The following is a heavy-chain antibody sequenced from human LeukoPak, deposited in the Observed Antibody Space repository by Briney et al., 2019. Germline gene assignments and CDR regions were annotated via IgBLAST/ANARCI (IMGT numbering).Heavy chain of an antibody. Sequence: SETLSLTCAVYGGSFSGYYWSWIRQPPGKGLEWIGQIRRTGSTAYNPSLRSRVTISGDTSKNQFSLRLTSVTAADTALYYCARHGGYHFDSWGQGTLVTVSS. CDR1: GGSFSGYY. CDR3: ARHGGYHFDS. CDR2: IRRTGST. D-gene: IGHD3-16*01. J-gene: IGHJ4*02. V-gene: IGHV4-34*01.